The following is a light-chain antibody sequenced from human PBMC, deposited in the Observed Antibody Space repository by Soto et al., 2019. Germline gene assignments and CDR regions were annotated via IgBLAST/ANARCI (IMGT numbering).Light chain of an antibody. J-gene: IGKJ1*01. Sequence: DIQMTQSPATVSASLGDRVTITFGASQSISSWLAWYQQKPGQAPQLLIYDASSLEGGVPSRFSGSGSGTEFTLTISSLQPDDFATYYCQQYNTYSTFGQGTKVDIK. CDR1: QSISSW. CDR2: DAS. V-gene: IGKV1-5*01. CDR3: QQYNTYST.